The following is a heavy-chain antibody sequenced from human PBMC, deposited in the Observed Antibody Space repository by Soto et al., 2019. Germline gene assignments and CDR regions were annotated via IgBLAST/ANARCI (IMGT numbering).Heavy chain of an antibody. D-gene: IGHD6-13*01. J-gene: IGHJ6*02. CDR2: MNPNSGNT. Sequence: QVQLVQSGAEVKKPGASVKVFCKASGYTFTSYDINWVRQATGQGLEWMGWMNPNSGNTGYAQKFQGRVTMTRNTSISTAYMELSSLRSEDTAVYYCARAYSSSWPYYYYYGMDVWGQGTTVTVSS. CDR3: ARAYSSSWPYYYYYGMDV. CDR1: GYTFTSYD. V-gene: IGHV1-8*01.